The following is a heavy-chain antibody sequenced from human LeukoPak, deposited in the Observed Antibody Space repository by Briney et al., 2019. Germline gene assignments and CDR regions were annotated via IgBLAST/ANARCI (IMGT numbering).Heavy chain of an antibody. V-gene: IGHV4-59*01. J-gene: IGHJ3*02. D-gene: IGHD3-22*01. CDR1: GGSMSDYY. CDR2: IFSTGST. CDR3: ARDYTMTHAFDI. Sequence: SETLSLTCTVSGGSMSDYYWSWIRQPPGKGLEWIGYIFSTGSTNYNPSLKSRVTISVDTSKNRFSLKLNSVTAADTALYYCARDYTMTHAFDIWGQGTLVTVSS.